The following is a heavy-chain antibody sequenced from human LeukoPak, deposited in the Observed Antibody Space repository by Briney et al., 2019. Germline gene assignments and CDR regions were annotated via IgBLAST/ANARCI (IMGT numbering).Heavy chain of an antibody. Sequence: PGGSLRLSCAASGFTFSSYAMSWVRQAPGKGLEWVSAISGSGGSTYYADSVKGRFTISRDNSKNTLYLQMNSLRAEDTAVYYCAKDEYSSGWYEDYFDYWGQGTLVTVSS. CDR1: GFTFSSYA. D-gene: IGHD6-19*01. CDR3: AKDEYSSGWYEDYFDY. V-gene: IGHV3-23*01. J-gene: IGHJ4*02. CDR2: ISGSGGST.